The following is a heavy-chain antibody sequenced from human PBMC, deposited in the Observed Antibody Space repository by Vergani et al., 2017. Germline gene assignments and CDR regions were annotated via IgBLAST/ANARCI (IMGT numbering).Heavy chain of an antibody. Sequence: LESGGGLVQPGGSIRLSCFGSGFTFSTFNMHWVRQIPGKGLEYISGISRDWKSTNYAKSVKGRFIVTRDNSKNSLHLQMGNLRVEDTGIYYCSKDEQYTAPWERGYFHVLDVWGQGTTVSVSS. J-gene: IGHJ6*02. D-gene: IGHD1-26*01. CDR2: ISRDWKST. V-gene: IGHV3-64*01. CDR3: SKDEQYTAPWERGYFHVLDV. CDR1: GFTFSTFN.